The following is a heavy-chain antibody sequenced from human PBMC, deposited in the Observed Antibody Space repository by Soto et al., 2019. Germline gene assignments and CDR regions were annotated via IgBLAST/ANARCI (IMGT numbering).Heavy chain of an antibody. Sequence: SETLSLTCTVSGGSISSGGYYWSWIRQHPGKGLEWIGYIYYSGSTYYNPSLKSRVTISVDTSKNQFSLKLSSVTAADTAVYCCARGEDCTNGVCYKYYYYMDVWGKGTTVTVSS. CDR2: IYYSGST. V-gene: IGHV4-31*03. CDR3: ARGEDCTNGVCYKYYYYMDV. CDR1: GGSISSGGYY. D-gene: IGHD2-8*01. J-gene: IGHJ6*03.